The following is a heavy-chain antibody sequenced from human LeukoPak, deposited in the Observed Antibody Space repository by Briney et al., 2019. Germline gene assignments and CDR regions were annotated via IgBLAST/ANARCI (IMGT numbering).Heavy chain of an antibody. CDR2: INHSGST. V-gene: IGHV4-34*01. CDR1: GGSFSGYY. Sequence: SETLSLTCAVYGGSFSGYYWSWIRQPPGKGLEWIGEINHSGSTNYNPSLKSRVTISVDTSKNQFSLKLSSVTAADTAVYYCARDLVHYYDSSGYPHWYFDLWGRGTLVTVSS. D-gene: IGHD3-22*01. CDR3: ARDLVHYYDSSGYPHWYFDL. J-gene: IGHJ2*01.